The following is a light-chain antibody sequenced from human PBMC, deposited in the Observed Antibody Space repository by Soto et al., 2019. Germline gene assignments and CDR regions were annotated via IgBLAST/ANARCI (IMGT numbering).Light chain of an antibody. J-gene: IGKJ4*01. CDR3: QQVNNYPLT. V-gene: IGKV1-9*01. CDR2: DAS. Sequence: DIQLTQSPSFLSASVGDRVTITCRASQGISTFLAWYQPHPGTAPKRLIYDASNLQSGVPSRFSGSGSGTEFTLTISSLQPEDFATYYCQQVNNYPLTFGGGTKVDIK. CDR1: QGISTF.